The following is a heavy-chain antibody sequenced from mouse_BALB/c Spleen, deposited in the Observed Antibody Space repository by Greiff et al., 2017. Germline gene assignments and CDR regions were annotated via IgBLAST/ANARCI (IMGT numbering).Heavy chain of an antibody. D-gene: IGHD1-1*01. CDR2: ISSGGSYT. J-gene: IGHJ3*01. CDR3: TRDGT. Sequence: EVHLVESGGGLVKPGGSLKLSCAASGFTFSSYTMSWVRQTPEKRLEWVATISSGGSYTYYPDSVKGRFTISRDNAKNTLYLQMSSLKSEDTAMYYCTRDGTWGQGTLVTVSA. V-gene: IGHV5-6-4*01. CDR1: GFTFSSYT.